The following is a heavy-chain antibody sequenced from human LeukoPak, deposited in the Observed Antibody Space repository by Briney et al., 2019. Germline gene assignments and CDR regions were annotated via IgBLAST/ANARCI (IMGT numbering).Heavy chain of an antibody. CDR2: IDRSGVT. CDR1: GFTVHSNY. J-gene: IGHJ3*02. V-gene: IGHV3-53*01. CDR3: ARDVTSPEAFDI. Sequence: PGGSLRLSCAASGFTVHSNYMSWVRQAPGKGLEWVSVIDRSGVTHYADSVKGRFTISRDNAKNSLYLQMNSLRAEDTAVYYCARDVTSPEAFDIWGQGTMVTVSS. D-gene: IGHD2-21*02.